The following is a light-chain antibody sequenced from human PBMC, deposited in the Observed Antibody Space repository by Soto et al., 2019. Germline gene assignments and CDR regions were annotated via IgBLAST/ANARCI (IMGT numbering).Light chain of an antibody. Sequence: IQLTQSPSSLSASVGDRVTITCRASQGIRSALGWYQQKPGKVPKLLIYAASTLQSGVPSRFSGSGSGTDFTLTISSLEPEDFAVYYCQQRSNWPPITFGQGTRLEIK. CDR3: QQRSNWPPIT. J-gene: IGKJ5*01. V-gene: IGKV1-6*01. CDR2: AAS. CDR1: QGIRSA.